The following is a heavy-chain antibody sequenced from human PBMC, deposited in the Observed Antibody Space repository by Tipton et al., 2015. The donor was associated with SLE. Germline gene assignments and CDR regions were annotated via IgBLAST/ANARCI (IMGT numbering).Heavy chain of an antibody. Sequence: TLSLTCAVSDESISSHSWIWIRQPPGKGLEGIGEINHRGYTHYNPSLKSRVTISVDTSKSQFSPKLNSLTAADTAVYYCARHPEFYDSSSPGDYWGQGTLVTVSS. J-gene: IGHJ4*02. CDR3: ARHPEFYDSSSPGDY. D-gene: IGHD3-22*01. CDR1: DESISSHS. V-gene: IGHV4-34*01. CDR2: INHRGYT.